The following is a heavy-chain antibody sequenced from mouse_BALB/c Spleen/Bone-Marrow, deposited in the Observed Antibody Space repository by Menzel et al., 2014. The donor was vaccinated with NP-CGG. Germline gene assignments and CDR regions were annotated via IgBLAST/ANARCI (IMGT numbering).Heavy chain of an antibody. J-gene: IGHJ1*01. CDR1: GNTSTSYD. Sequence: QVQLQQSGVELVKPGASVKLSCKASGNTSTSYDINWVRQRPEQGLEWIGWIFPGDSTTKYNEKFKGKATLTTDKSSSTVHMQLGRLTSEDSAVYFCVRSRLRDWYFDVWGAGTTVTISS. CDR2: IFPGDSTT. V-gene: IGHV1-85*01. D-gene: IGHD1-2*01. CDR3: VRSRLRDWYFDV.